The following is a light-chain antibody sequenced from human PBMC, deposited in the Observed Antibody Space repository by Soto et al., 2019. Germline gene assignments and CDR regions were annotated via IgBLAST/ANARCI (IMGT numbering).Light chain of an antibody. CDR1: QSISSW. V-gene: IGKV1-5*01. J-gene: IGKJ4*01. CDR3: QQYNSYSPT. CDR2: DAS. Sequence: DIQMTQSPSTLSASVGDRVTITCRASQSISSWLAWYQQKPGKAPKLLIYDASSLESGVPSRFSGSGSGTESTLTISSLQPDDFATYYCQQYNSYSPTFGGGTKVDIK.